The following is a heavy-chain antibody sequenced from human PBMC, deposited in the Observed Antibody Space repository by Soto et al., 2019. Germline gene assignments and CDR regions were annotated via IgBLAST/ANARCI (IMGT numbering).Heavy chain of an antibody. V-gene: IGHV4-59*01. J-gene: IGHJ6*02. CDR2: IYYSGST. D-gene: IGHD3-10*01. Sequence: PSETLSLTCTVSGGSISSYYWSWIRQPPGKGLEWIGYIYYSGSTNYNPSLKSRVTISVDTSKNQFSLKLSSVTAADTAVYYCVRGTPGFYYYGMDVWGQGTTVTVSS. CDR3: VRGTPGFYYYGMDV. CDR1: GGSISSYY.